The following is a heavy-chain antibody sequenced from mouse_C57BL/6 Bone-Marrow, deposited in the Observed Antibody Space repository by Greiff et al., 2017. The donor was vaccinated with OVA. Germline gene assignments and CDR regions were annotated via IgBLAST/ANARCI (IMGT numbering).Heavy chain of an antibody. Sequence: EVMLVESGGGLVKPGGSLKLSCAASGFTFSSYAMSWVRQTPEKRLEWVATISDGGSYTYYPDNVKGRFTSSRDTAKNNLYLQMSHLKSEDTAMYYCARDEIDYYGSSYGYFDVWGTGTTVTVSS. CDR1: GFTFSSYA. D-gene: IGHD1-1*01. V-gene: IGHV5-4*01. CDR3: ARDEIDYYGSSYGYFDV. CDR2: ISDGGSYT. J-gene: IGHJ1*03.